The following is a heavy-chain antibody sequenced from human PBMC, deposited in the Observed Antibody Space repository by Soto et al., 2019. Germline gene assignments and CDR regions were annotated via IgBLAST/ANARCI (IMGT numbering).Heavy chain of an antibody. J-gene: IGHJ5*02. Sequence: SETLSLTCTVSGGSISSYYWSWIRQPPGKGLEWIGYIYYSGSTNYNPSLKSRVTISVDTSKNQFSLKLSSVTAADTAVYYCARVLGVGRDSSDPWGQGTLVTVSS. V-gene: IGHV4-59*01. CDR1: GGSISSYY. CDR2: IYYSGST. D-gene: IGHD3-16*01. CDR3: ARVLGVGRDSSDP.